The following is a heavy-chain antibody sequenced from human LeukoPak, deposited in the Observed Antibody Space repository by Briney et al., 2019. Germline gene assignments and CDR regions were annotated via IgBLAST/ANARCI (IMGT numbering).Heavy chain of an antibody. CDR2: INPNNGGT. J-gene: IGHJ5*02. CDR3: AKDLLYGVAA. V-gene: IGHV1-2*05. D-gene: IGHD3-3*01. CDR1: GYTFTSSY. Sequence: GESLKISCEASGYTFTSSYIHWVRQAPGQGLEWMGRINPNNGGTDYAQKFEGRVTMTRDTSITTVYMEVSRLTSDDTGVYYCAKDLLYGVAAWGQGTLIIVSS.